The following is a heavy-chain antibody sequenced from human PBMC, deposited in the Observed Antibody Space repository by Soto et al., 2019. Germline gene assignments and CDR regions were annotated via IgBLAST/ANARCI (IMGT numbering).Heavy chain of an antibody. CDR1: GGTFSDFT. CDR2: IIPILEAT. V-gene: IGHV1-69*01. Sequence: QVQLVQSGAEVRKPGSSVKVSCRASGGTFSDFTVTWVRQAPGQGLEWMGGIIPILEATKYAQTFQDRVTFTADESTSTVFMELSSLRSEDTAVYFCATSYCGNECQPNRAFYYFGWDVGGQGTTVTVSS. J-gene: IGHJ6*02. CDR3: ATSYCGNECQPNRAFYYFGWDV. D-gene: IGHD2-21*01.